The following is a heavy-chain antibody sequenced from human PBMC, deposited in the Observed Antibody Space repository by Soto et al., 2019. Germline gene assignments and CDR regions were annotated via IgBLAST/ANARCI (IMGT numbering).Heavy chain of an antibody. V-gene: IGHV3-74*01. Sequence: PGGSLRLSCAASGFTFSSFWMHWVRQAPGKGPVWVSRIDNDGTNRDYADSVEGRFTMSRDNSKNTLYLQMNSLRAEDTAVYYCARGPRAPPPHDYGMDVWGQGTTVTVSS. J-gene: IGHJ6*02. CDR1: GFTFSSFW. CDR2: IDNDGTNR. CDR3: ARGPRAPPPHDYGMDV.